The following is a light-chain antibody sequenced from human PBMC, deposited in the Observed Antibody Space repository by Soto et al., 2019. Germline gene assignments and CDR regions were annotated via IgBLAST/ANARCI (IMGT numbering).Light chain of an antibody. CDR3: SSYTSNYAVV. J-gene: IGLJ2*01. CDR2: DVA. V-gene: IGLV2-14*03. CDR1: SSDIGAHNY. Sequence: QSALTQPASVSGSPGQSITISCTGTSSDIGAHNYVSWYQQHPGKVPELMIYDVANRPSGVSSRSSGSKSGSTASLTISGLQAEDEADYYCSSYTSNYAVVFGGGTKLTVL.